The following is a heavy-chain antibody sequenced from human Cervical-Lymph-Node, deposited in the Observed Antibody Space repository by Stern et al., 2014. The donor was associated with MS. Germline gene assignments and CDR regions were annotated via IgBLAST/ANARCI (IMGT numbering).Heavy chain of an antibody. J-gene: IGHJ2*01. D-gene: IGHD3-16*01. CDR2: IYPGDSDT. V-gene: IGHV5-51*03. Sequence: QLVQSGAEVKKPGESLKISCKGSGYSFSNFWIGWARQMPGKGLEWMGIIYPGDSDTKYSPSFQGKVTISADKSISTAFLQWSSLKASDTAIYYCAKTLSGGSRYFDLWGRGTLVTVSS. CDR1: GYSFSNFW. CDR3: AKTLSGGSRYFDL.